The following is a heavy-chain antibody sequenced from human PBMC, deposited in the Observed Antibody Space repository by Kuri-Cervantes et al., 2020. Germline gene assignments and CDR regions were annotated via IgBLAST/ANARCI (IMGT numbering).Heavy chain of an antibody. CDR2: IYSGGST. D-gene: IGHD4-17*01. CDR3: ARDPTVTTWWDAFDI. CDR1: GFTVSSNY. V-gene: IGHV3-53*05. Sequence: GESLKISCAASGFTVSSNYMSWVRQAPGKGLEWVSAIYSGGSTYYADSVKGRFTISRDNSKNTLYLQMNSLRAEDTAVYYCARDPTVTTWWDAFDIWGQGTMVTVSS. J-gene: IGHJ3*02.